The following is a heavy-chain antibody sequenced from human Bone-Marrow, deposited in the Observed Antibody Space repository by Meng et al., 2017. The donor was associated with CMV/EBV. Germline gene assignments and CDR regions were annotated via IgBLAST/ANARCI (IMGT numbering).Heavy chain of an antibody. Sequence: GESLKISCAASGFTFSSYAMHWVRQAPGKGLEWVAVISYDGSNKYYADSVKGRFTISRDNSKNTLYLQMNSLRAEDTAVYYCAKGFDVVVVAATPGYWGQGTLVTVSS. CDR1: GFTFSSYA. J-gene: IGHJ4*02. V-gene: IGHV3-30*04. CDR2: ISYDGSNK. D-gene: IGHD2-15*01. CDR3: AKGFDVVVVAATPGY.